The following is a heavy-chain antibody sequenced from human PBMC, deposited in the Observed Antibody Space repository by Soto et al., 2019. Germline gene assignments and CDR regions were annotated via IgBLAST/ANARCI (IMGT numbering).Heavy chain of an antibody. J-gene: IGHJ5*02. V-gene: IGHV1-69*13. Sequence: ASVKVSCKASGYTFTGYYMHWVRQAPGQGLEWMGWIIPIFGTANYAQKFQGRVTITADESTSTAYMELSSLRSEDTAVYYCASRVSDYYDSSGQNWFDPWGQGTLVTV. CDR1: GYTFTGYY. CDR3: ASRVSDYYDSSGQNWFDP. D-gene: IGHD3-22*01. CDR2: IIPIFGTA.